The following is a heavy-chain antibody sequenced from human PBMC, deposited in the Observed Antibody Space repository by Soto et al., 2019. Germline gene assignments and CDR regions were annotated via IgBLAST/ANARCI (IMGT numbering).Heavy chain of an antibody. V-gene: IGHV4-59*01. J-gene: IGHJ5*02. CDR1: DGSISTYF. Sequence: QVQLQESGPGLVQPSETLSLTCTVSDGSISTYFWTWIRQPPGKGLEWIGHIYHSGTADYNPSLKSRVGMSVDTSKNQFALNLTSVTAADTATYYCASGKYCSGGSCERFDPWGQGDLVTVSS. D-gene: IGHD2-15*01. CDR3: ASGKYCSGGSCERFDP. CDR2: IYHSGTA.